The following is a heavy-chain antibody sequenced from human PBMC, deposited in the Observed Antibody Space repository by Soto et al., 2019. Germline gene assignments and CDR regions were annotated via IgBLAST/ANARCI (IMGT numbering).Heavy chain of an antibody. D-gene: IGHD4-17*01. J-gene: IGHJ4*02. V-gene: IGHV4-59*01. CDR1: GGSISSYY. CDR3: ARTQYNDYGDPLSY. Sequence: SETLSLTCTVSGGSISSYYWSWIRQPPGKGLEWIGYIYYSGSTNYNPSLKSRVTISVDTSKNQFSLKLSSVTAADTAVYYCARTQYNDYGDPLSYWGQGTLVTVS. CDR2: IYYSGST.